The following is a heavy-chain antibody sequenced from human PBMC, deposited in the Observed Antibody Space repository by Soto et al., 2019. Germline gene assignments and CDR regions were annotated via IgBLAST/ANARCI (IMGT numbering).Heavy chain of an antibody. V-gene: IGHV2-26*01. D-gene: IGHD3-10*01. CDR2: IFSNDAK. J-gene: IGHJ4*02. Sequence: QVTLKESGPVLVKPTETLTLTCTVSGFSLSNARMSVSWIRQPPGKALEWLAHIFSNDAKSYSASLKSRLTISKDTSKSQVVLTMTTMDHVDTATYYCARIRGWGWLGPNDYWGQGTLVTVSS. CDR3: ARIRGWGWLGPNDY. CDR1: GFSLSNARMS.